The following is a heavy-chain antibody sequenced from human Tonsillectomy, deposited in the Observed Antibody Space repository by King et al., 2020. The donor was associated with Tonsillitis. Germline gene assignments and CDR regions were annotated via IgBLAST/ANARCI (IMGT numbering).Heavy chain of an antibody. J-gene: IGHJ4*02. V-gene: IGHV4-59*08. CDR1: GGSIRSYY. Sequence: VQLQESGPGLVKPSETLSLTCTVSGGSIRSYYWSWIRQPPGKGLEWIGYIYYSGSTSYNPSLKRRVTISVDTSKNQFSLNLSSVTAADTAVYYCASGYGGSSWYPYYVDYWGQGTLVTVSS. D-gene: IGHD6-13*01. CDR3: ASGYGGSSWYPYYVDY. CDR2: IYYSGST.